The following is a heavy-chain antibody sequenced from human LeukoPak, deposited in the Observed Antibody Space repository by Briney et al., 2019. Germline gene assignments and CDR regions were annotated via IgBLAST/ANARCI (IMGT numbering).Heavy chain of an antibody. J-gene: IGHJ4*02. CDR1: GDSISSTSHY. D-gene: IGHD3-22*01. CDR3: VTYYFDSSGPKKNY. Sequence: PSETLSLTCTVSGDSISSTSHYWDWIRQPPGKGPEWIGNIYFTGSTYYCPSLKSRVTISVDRSKNQFSLKLSSVTAADTAVYYCVTYYFDSSGPKKNYWGQGTLVTVSS. V-gene: IGHV4-39*01. CDR2: IYFTGST.